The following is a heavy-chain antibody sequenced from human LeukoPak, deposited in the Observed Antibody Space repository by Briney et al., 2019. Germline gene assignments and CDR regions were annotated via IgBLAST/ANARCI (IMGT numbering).Heavy chain of an antibody. CDR2: INHSGST. V-gene: IGHV4-34*01. J-gene: IGHJ4*02. Sequence: SETLSLTCAVYGGSFSGYYWSWIRQPPGKGLEWIGEINHSGSTNYNPSLKSRVTISVDTSKNQFSLKLSSVTAADTAVYYCARASNSSSWYSSLTYWGQGTLVTVSS. D-gene: IGHD6-13*01. CDR1: GGSFSGYY. CDR3: ARASNSSSWYSSLTY.